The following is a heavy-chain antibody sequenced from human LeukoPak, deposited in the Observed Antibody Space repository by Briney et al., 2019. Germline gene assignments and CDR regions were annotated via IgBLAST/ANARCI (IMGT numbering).Heavy chain of an antibody. D-gene: IGHD6-13*01. J-gene: IGHJ5*02. Sequence: ASVTVSCKASGYTFTDYYMHWVRQPPGQGLEWMGWINPNSGGTNYAQQFQGRVTMTRDTSISTAYMELSNLRSDDTAVYYCARGIAAAGGRWFDPGGQGTLVTVSS. CDR1: GYTFTDYY. V-gene: IGHV1-2*02. CDR3: ARGIAAAGGRWFDP. CDR2: INPNSGGT.